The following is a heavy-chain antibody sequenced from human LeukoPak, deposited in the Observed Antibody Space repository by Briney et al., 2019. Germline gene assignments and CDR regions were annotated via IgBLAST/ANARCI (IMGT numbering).Heavy chain of an antibody. CDR2: ISSSSSYI. CDR1: GFTFSSYS. V-gene: IGHV3-21*01. Sequence: PGGSLRLSCVASGFTFSSYSMNWVRQAPGKGLEWVSSISSSSSYIYYADSVKGRFTISRDNAKNSLYLQMNSLRAEDTAVYYCARGDSSGYYCFDYWGQGTLVTVSS. CDR3: ARGDSSGYYCFDY. J-gene: IGHJ4*02. D-gene: IGHD3-22*01.